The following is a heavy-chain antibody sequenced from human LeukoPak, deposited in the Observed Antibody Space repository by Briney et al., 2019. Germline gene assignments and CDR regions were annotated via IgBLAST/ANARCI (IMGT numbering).Heavy chain of an antibody. Sequence: SVKVSCKASGGTFSSYAISWVRQAPGQGLEWMGGIIPIFGTANYAQKFQGRVTITTDESTSTAYMELSSLRSEDTAVYYCASDGWVSNDAFDIWGQGTMVTVSS. CDR2: IIPIFGTA. CDR1: GGTFSSYA. J-gene: IGHJ3*02. V-gene: IGHV1-69*05. CDR3: ASDGWVSNDAFDI. D-gene: IGHD6-13*01.